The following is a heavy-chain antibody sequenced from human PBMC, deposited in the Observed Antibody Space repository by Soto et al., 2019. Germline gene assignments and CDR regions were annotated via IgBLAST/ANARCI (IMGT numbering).Heavy chain of an antibody. V-gene: IGHV3-49*03. Sequence: GGSLRLSCTASGFTFGDYAMSWFRQAPGKGLEWVGFIRSKAYGGTTEYAASVKGRFTISRDDSKSIAYLQMNSLKTEDTAVYYCAGGVYCSSTSCRGPDYYYYYGMDVWGQGTTVTVSS. CDR1: GFTFGDYA. CDR3: AGGVYCSSTSCRGPDYYYYYGMDV. CDR2: IRSKAYGGTT. J-gene: IGHJ6*02. D-gene: IGHD2-2*01.